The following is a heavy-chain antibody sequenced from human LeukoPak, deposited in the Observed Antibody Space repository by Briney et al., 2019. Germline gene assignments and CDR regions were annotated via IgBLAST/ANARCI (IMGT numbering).Heavy chain of an antibody. CDR1: GGSFSGYY. Sequence: SQTLSLTCAVYGGSFSGYYWSWIRQPPGKGLEWIGEINPSGSTNYNTSPTGRVTKSVDTSKNQFSLKLSSVTAADTAVYYCARGRLPTYRAASEYYDFWSGYSDYYYYMDVWGKGTTVTVSS. J-gene: IGHJ6*03. V-gene: IGHV4-34*01. D-gene: IGHD3-3*01. CDR3: ARGRLPTYRAASEYYDFWSGYSDYYYYMDV. CDR2: INPSGST.